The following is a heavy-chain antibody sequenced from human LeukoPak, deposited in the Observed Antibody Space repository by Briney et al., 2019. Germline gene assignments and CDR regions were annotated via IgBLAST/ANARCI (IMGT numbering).Heavy chain of an antibody. CDR2: ISSSNSTI. CDR3: ARDLHGVDIVATILQREMGSL. D-gene: IGHD5-12*01. CDR1: GFTFSSYN. J-gene: IGHJ4*02. Sequence: GGSLRLSCAASGFTFSSYNMNWVREAPGKGVVGVSYISSSNSTIYYADSVRGRHTISRDSAKNSLYLQTNSLSADDTPVYYCARDLHGVDIVATILQREMGSLWGQGTLVTVSS. V-gene: IGHV3-48*01.